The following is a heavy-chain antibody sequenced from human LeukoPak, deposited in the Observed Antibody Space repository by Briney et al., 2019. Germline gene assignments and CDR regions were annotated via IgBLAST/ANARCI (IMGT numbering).Heavy chain of an antibody. CDR2: INPSGSDT. CDR3: ARGDDYYDSSGYLLDGFDF. V-gene: IGHV1-46*01. D-gene: IGHD3-22*01. CDR1: GYTFTAYY. Sequence: ASVKVSCKATGYTFTAYYMHWVRQAPGQGLEWMGLINPSGSDTVYAQKFRGRVTMTRDMSTSTDYMELSSLRFDDTAVYYCARGDDYYDSSGYLLDGFDFWGQGTMVTVSS. J-gene: IGHJ3*01.